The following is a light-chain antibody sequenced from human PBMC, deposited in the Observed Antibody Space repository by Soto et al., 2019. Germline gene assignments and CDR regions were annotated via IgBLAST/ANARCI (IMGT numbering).Light chain of an antibody. J-gene: IGLJ3*02. Sequence: QSVLTQPPSASGTPGQRVTISCSGSSSNIGSNYVYWYQQLPGTSPKLLIYRNNQRPSGVPDRFSGSKSGTSASLAISGLRYEDEADYYWAAWDDSLSGWVFGGGTKLTVL. CDR2: RNN. CDR1: SSNIGSNY. CDR3: AAWDDSLSGWV. V-gene: IGLV1-47*01.